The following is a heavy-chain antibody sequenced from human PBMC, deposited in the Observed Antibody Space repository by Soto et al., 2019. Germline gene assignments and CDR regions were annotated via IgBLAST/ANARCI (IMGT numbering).Heavy chain of an antibody. D-gene: IGHD4-17*01. CDR2: MSGTSGAT. CDR1: GFTFSDYA. CDR3: AKSIYADYLT. J-gene: IGHJ5*02. V-gene: IGHV3-23*01. Sequence: GSLRLSCAASGFTFSDYAMTWVRQAPGKGLEWVSAMSGTSGATFYADSVKGRFTISRDNSKNTLYLQMNSLRAEDTAIYYCAKSIYADYLTWGQGTLVTVSS.